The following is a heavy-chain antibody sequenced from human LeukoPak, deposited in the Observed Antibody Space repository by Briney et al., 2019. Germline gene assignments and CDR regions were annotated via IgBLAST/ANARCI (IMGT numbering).Heavy chain of an antibody. Sequence: GGSLSLSCAASGFTFSNYWMHWVRQAPGKGLVWVSRIKSDGSTNYSDSVKGGFTISRDNAKNTLSLQMNSLRPEDTGVYYCARAPSEIGGYYPEYFRHWGQGTLVTVSS. CDR2: IKSDGST. D-gene: IGHD3-22*01. J-gene: IGHJ1*01. CDR1: GFTFSNYW. V-gene: IGHV3-74*01. CDR3: ARAPSEIGGYYPEYFRH.